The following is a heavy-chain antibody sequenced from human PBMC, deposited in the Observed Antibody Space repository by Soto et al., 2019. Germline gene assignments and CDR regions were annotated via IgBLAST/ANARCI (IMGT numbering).Heavy chain of an antibody. J-gene: IGHJ2*01. CDR3: ARDRDYYDSSGYYYKSLGWYFDL. V-gene: IGHV3-23*01. Sequence: PGGSLRLSCSASGFTFSSYAVSWVRQAPGKGLEWVSAISGSGGHTYYTDSVKGRFTISRDNSKNTVYLQMNSLRSEDTAVYYCARDRDYYDSSGYYYKSLGWYFDLWGRGTLVTVSS. CDR1: GFTFSSYA. D-gene: IGHD3-22*01. CDR2: ISGSGGHT.